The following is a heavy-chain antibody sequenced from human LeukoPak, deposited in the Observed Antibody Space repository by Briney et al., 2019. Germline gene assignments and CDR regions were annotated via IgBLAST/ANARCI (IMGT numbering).Heavy chain of an antibody. V-gene: IGHV3-74*01. Sequence: GGSLRLPCAASGFTLSSYWMHWVRQAPGEGLVWVSRINTDGSSPRYADSVKGRFTISRDNAKNTLYLQMNSLRAEDTAVYYCARGSNSSPHNFDYWGQGTLVTVSS. CDR2: INTDGSSP. J-gene: IGHJ4*02. CDR1: GFTLSSYW. CDR3: ARGSNSSPHNFDY. D-gene: IGHD6-13*01.